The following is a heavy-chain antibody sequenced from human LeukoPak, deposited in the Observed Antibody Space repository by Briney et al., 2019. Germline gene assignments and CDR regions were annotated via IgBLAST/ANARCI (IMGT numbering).Heavy chain of an antibody. Sequence: SGGSLRLSCVASGFTFSSNGMHWVRQAPGKGLEWVTFIQYDGSKKYYADSVKGRFTISRDNSKNTLYLEMNSLRAEDTAVYYCTTLGYCSGGSCYRRYYFDYWGQGTLVTVSS. V-gene: IGHV3-30*02. CDR2: IQYDGSKK. CDR3: TTLGYCSGGSCYRRYYFDY. CDR1: GFTFSSNG. J-gene: IGHJ4*02. D-gene: IGHD2-15*01.